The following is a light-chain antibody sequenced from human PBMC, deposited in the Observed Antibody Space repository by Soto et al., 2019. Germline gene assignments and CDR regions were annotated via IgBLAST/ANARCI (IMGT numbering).Light chain of an antibody. CDR3: SSYTSSSTPLV. Sequence: QPALTQPASVSGSPGQSITISCTGTSSDVGGYNYVSWYQQHPGKAPKLMIYDVSNRPSGVSNRFSGSKSGNTASLTISGLQAEDEADYYCSSYTSSSTPLVFGTGTKLTVL. J-gene: IGLJ1*01. V-gene: IGLV2-14*01. CDR2: DVS. CDR1: SSDVGGYNY.